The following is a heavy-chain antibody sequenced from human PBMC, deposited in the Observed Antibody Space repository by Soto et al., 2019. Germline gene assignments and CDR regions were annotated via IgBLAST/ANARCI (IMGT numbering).Heavy chain of an antibody. V-gene: IGHV3-74*01. CDR2: INNDASST. J-gene: IGHJ4*02. Sequence: EVQLVESGGGLVQPGGSLRLSCAASGFTFNTYWMHWVRQAPGKGLVWVSRINNDASSTSYADSVKGRLTVSRDNAKNTLYLRLYNLRAEDTAVYYCASGGVAGAGTYYNDFWGRGTLVTVSS. CDR3: ASGGVAGAGTYYNDF. CDR1: GFTFNTYW. D-gene: IGHD3-10*01.